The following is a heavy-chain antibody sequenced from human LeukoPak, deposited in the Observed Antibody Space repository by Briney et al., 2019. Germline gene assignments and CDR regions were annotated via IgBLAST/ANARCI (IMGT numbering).Heavy chain of an antibody. CDR1: GGSISSYY. J-gene: IGHJ4*02. CDR3: ARDRSTTRDRYYFDY. Sequence: PSETLSLTCTVSGGSISSYYWSWIRQPPGKGLEWIGYIYYSGSTNYNPSLKSRVTISVDTSKNQFSLKLSSVTAADTAVYYCARDRSTTRDRYYFDYWGQGTLVTVSS. CDR2: IYYSGST. D-gene: IGHD1-1*01. V-gene: IGHV4-59*01.